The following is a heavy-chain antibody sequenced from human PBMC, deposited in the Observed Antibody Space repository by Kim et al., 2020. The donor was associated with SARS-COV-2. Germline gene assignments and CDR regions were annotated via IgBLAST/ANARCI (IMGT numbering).Heavy chain of an antibody. Sequence: KYNADDGKGRLTISRDNAKNTLYLQMNSLRAEDTAVYYCAKLDTANAFDIWGQGTMVTVSS. J-gene: IGHJ3*02. CDR3: AKLDTANAFDI. D-gene: IGHD5-18*01. V-gene: IGHV3-30*02. CDR2: K.